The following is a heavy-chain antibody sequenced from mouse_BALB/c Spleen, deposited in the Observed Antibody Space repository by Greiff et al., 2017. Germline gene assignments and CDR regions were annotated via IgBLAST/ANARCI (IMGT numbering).Heavy chain of an antibody. CDR3: VRQGYGSRENAMDY. V-gene: IGHV10-1*02. CDR1: GFTFNTYA. J-gene: IGHJ4*01. CDR2: IRSKSNNYAT. D-gene: IGHD1-1*01. Sequence: EVKLMESGGGLVQPKGSLKLSCAASGFTFNTYAMNWVRQAPGKGLEWVARIRSKSNNYATYYADSVKDRFTISRDDSQSMLYLQMNNLKTEDTAMYYCVRQGYGSRENAMDYWGQGTSVTVSS.